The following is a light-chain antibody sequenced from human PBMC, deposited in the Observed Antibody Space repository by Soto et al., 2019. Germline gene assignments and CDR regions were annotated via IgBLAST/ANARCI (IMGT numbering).Light chain of an antibody. CDR1: QSISSS. Sequence: DLQMTQSPSSLSASVGAIVSITFRASQSISSSLNWYQQKPGKAPKIVIYAARSLQSGVPSRFSGSGSGTDFSLTISSLQPEDFATYYCQQSYSIFWTFGQGTKVDIK. CDR2: AAR. CDR3: QQSYSIFWT. V-gene: IGKV1-39*01. J-gene: IGKJ1*01.